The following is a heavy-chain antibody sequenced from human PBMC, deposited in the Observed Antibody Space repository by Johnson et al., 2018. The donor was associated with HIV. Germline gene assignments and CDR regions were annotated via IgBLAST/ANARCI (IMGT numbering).Heavy chain of an antibody. CDR2: INLDGSDK. Sequence: VQLVESGGGLVQPGGSLRLSCAASGFTFSNHHMTWVRQAPGKGLEWVANINLDGSDKYYVDSVKGRFTISRDNAKNSLYLQMNSLRAEDTAVYYCARDSKARFPTITMIDAFDIWGQGTIVTVSS. D-gene: IGHD3-22*01. V-gene: IGHV3-7*01. CDR1: GFTFSNHH. J-gene: IGHJ3*02. CDR3: ARDSKARFPTITMIDAFDI.